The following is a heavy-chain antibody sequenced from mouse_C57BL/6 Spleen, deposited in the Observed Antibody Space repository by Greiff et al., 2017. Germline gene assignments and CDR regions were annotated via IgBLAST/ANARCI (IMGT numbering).Heavy chain of an antibody. CDR1: GYTFTDYY. CDR3: ARHGSHYFDY. V-gene: IGHV1-26*01. CDR2: INPNNGGT. J-gene: IGHJ2*01. Sequence: EVKLQESGPELVKPGASVKISCKASGYTFTDYYMNWVKQSHGKSLEWIGDINPNNGGTSYKQKFKGKATLTVDKSSSTAYMELRSLTSEDSAVYYCARHGSHYFDYWGQGTTLTVSS. D-gene: IGHD1-1*01.